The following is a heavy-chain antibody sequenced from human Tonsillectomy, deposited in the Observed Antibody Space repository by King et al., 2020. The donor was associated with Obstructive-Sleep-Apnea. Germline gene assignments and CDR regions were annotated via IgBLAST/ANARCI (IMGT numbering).Heavy chain of an antibody. CDR1: GGSFSGYY. V-gene: IGHV4-34*01. J-gene: IGHJ4*02. CDR2: INHSGST. CDR3: ASVVAPGGNSLNY. D-gene: IGHD4-23*01. Sequence: VQLQQWGAGLLKPSETLSLTCAVYGGSFSGYYWSWIRQPPGKGLEWIGEINHSGSTNYNPSLKSRVTISVDTSKNQFSLKLSSVTAADTAVYYCASVVAPGGNSLNYWGQGTLVTVSS.